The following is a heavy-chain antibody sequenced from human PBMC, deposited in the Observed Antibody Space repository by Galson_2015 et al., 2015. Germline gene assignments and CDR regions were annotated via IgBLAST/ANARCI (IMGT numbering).Heavy chain of an antibody. CDR1: GFTFTSSA. J-gene: IGHJ4*02. CDR3: AAAPQPTFFYYYDSSGYAFDY. V-gene: IGHV1-58*02. D-gene: IGHD3-22*01. CDR2: IVVGSGNT. Sequence: SVKVSCKASGFTFTSSAMQWVRQARGQRLEWIGWIVVGSGNTNYAQKFQERVTITRDMSTSTAYMELSSLRSEDTAVYYCAAAPQPTFFYYYDSSGYAFDYWGQGTLVTVSS.